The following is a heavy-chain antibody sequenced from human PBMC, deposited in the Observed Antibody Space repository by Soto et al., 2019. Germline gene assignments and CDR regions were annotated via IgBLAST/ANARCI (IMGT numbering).Heavy chain of an antibody. CDR2: IYYSGST. CDR1: GGSISSYY. J-gene: IGHJ6*02. D-gene: IGHD5-18*01. Sequence: SETLSLTCTVSGGSISSYYWSWIRQPPGKGLEWIGYIYYSGSTNYNPSLKSRVTISVDTSKNQFSLKLSSVTAADTAVYYCATTDTEGGMDVWGQGTTVTVSS. CDR3: ATTDTEGGMDV. V-gene: IGHV4-59*01.